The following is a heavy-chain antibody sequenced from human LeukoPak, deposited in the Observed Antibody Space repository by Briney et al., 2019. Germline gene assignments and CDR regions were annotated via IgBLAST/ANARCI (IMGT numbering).Heavy chain of an antibody. CDR1: GFTFDDYA. V-gene: IGHV3-9*01. Sequence: QSGGSLRLSCVASGFTFDDYAMHWVRHGPGRGLEWVSGINWNGGSIAYADSVKGRFTISRDNAKNSVYLQMNSLRAEDTALYYCAKDVGVATSKYFQHWGQGTLVTVSS. CDR2: INWNGGSI. J-gene: IGHJ1*01. CDR3: AKDVGVATSKYFQH. D-gene: IGHD2-15*01.